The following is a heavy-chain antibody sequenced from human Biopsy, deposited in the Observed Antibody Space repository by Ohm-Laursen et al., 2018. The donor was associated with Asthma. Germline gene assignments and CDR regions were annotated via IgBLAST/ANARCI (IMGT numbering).Heavy chain of an antibody. CDR2: ITGSGGFT. CDR3: ARDGPELPTELDY. J-gene: IGHJ4*02. CDR1: GFTFSHYN. D-gene: IGHD1-14*01. Sequence: SLRLSCAASGFTFSHYNMNWVRRAPGKGLEWVSSITGSGGFTYYADSVNGRFTISRDKSDNTLYLQMNSLRAEDTAVYYCARDGPELPTELDYWGPGTLVTVSS. V-gene: IGHV3-23*01.